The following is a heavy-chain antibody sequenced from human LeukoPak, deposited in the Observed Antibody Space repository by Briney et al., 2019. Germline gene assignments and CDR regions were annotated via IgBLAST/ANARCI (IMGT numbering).Heavy chain of an antibody. V-gene: IGHV1-69*05. D-gene: IGHD4-17*01. J-gene: IGHJ3*02. Sequence: GASVKVSCKASGGTFSSYAIGWVRQAPGQGLEWMGGIIPIFGTANYAQKFQGRVTITTDESTSTAYMELSSLRSEDTAVYYCAGVRHDYGDYGAFDIWGQGTMVTVSS. CDR1: GGTFSSYA. CDR3: AGVRHDYGDYGAFDI. CDR2: IIPIFGTA.